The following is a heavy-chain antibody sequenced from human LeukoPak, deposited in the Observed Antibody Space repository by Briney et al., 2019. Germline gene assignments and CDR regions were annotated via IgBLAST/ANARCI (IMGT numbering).Heavy chain of an antibody. CDR1: GLAFSQYG. CDR2: ISYDGSNK. D-gene: IGHD2/OR15-2a*01. Sequence: GGSLRLSCAASGLAFSQYGMNWVRQAPGKGLEWVAVISYDGSNKYYADSVKGRFTISRDNSKNTLYLQMNSLRAEDTAVYYCAREDKYPWYYYGMDVWGQGTTVTVSS. CDR3: AREDKYPWYYYGMDV. J-gene: IGHJ6*02. V-gene: IGHV3-30*03.